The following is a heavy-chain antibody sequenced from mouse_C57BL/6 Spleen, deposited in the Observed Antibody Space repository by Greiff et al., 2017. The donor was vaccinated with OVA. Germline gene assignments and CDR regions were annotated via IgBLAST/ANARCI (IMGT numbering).Heavy chain of an antibody. CDR3: ARDSSGYGFDY. Sequence: EVKLVESEGGLVQPGSSMKLSCTASGFTFSDYYMAWVRQVPEKGLEWVANINYDGSSTYYLDSLKSRFIISRDNAKNLLYLQMSSLKSEDTATYYCARDSSGYGFDYWGQGTTLTVSS. CDR1: GFTFSDYY. J-gene: IGHJ2*01. D-gene: IGHD3-2*02. CDR2: INYDGSST. V-gene: IGHV5-16*01.